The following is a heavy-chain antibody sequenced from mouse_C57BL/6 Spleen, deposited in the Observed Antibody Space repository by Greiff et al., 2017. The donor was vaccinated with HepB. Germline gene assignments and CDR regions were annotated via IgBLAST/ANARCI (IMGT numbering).Heavy chain of an antibody. CDR1: GYTFTSYW. CDR2: IDPSDSYT. J-gene: IGHJ2*01. CDR3: ARTLGRRGYYFDY. D-gene: IGHD4-1*01. V-gene: IGHV1-69*01. Sequence: QVQLQQSGAELVMPGASVKLSCKASGYTFTSYWMHWVKQRPGQGLEWIGEIDPSDSYTNYNQKFKGKSTLTVDKSSSTAYMQLSSLTSEDSAVYYCARTLGRRGYYFDYWGQGTTLTVSS.